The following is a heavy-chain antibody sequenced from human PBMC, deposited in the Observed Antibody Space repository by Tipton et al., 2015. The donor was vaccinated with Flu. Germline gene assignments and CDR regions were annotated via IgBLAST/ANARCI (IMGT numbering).Heavy chain of an antibody. CDR2: IYSGGST. CDR1: GFTVSSNY. V-gene: IGHV3-53*01. Sequence: QLVQSGGGLIQPGGSLRLSCAASGFTVSSNYMSWVRQAPGKGLEWVSVIYSGGSTYYADSVKGRFTISRDNSKNTLYLQMNSLRAEDTAVYYCVVREPIKKRDAFDIWGQGTMVTVSS. D-gene: IGHD1-14*01. CDR3: VVREPIKKRDAFDI. J-gene: IGHJ3*02.